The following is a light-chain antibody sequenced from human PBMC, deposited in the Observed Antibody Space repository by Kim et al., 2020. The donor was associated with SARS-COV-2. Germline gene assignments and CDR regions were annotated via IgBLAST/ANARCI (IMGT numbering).Light chain of an antibody. CDR3: CSYAGNSVVV. CDR1: SNDVGGYHL. V-gene: IGLV2-23*02. Sequence: QSALTQPASVAGSPGQSITISCSGTSNDVGGYHLVSWYQQHPGKVPKLIIYEVDKRPSGVSHHFSGSKSGNTASLRISGLQAEDEGDYYCCSYAGNSVVVFGGGTQLTVL. J-gene: IGLJ2*01. CDR2: EVD.